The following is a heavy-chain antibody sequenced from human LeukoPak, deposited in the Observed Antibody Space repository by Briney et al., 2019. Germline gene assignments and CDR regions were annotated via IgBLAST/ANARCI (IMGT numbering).Heavy chain of an antibody. CDR2: ISYDGSNK. D-gene: IGHD6-13*01. CDR1: GFTFSSYA. CDR3: ARSPAAAGTPYSFDS. J-gene: IGHJ4*02. Sequence: GGSLRLSCAASGFTFSSYAMHWVRQAPGKGLEWVAVISYDGSNKYYADSVKGRFTISRDNSKNTLYLQMNSLRAGDTAVYYCARSPAAAGTPYSFDSWGQGTLVTVSS. V-gene: IGHV3-30-3*01.